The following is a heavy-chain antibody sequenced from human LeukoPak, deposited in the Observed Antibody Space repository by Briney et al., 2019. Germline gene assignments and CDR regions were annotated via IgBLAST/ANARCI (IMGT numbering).Heavy chain of an antibody. J-gene: IGHJ5*02. CDR1: GYTFTSYG. V-gene: IGHV1-18*01. CDR2: ISVYSGNT. CDR3: ARERVQLERREGNWFDP. Sequence: GASVKVSCKASGYTFTSYGISWVRQAPGQGLEWMGWISVYSGNTNYAQTLQGRVTMTTDTSTSTAYMELRSLRSDDTAVYYCARERVQLERREGNWFDPWGQGTLVTVSS. D-gene: IGHD1-1*01.